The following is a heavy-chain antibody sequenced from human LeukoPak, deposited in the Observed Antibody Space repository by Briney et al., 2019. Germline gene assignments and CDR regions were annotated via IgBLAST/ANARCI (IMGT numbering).Heavy chain of an antibody. Sequence: GGSLRLSCAASGFTFTRNAMAWVRQAPGKGLEWVSAIDGSGGTTFYADPVKGRVTISRVQSTNTVYLQMNSLRADDTAVYYCAKAHCSSTSCSRADNWGQGTLVTVSS. CDR3: AKAHCSSTSCSRADN. CDR2: IDGSGGTT. D-gene: IGHD2-2*01. J-gene: IGHJ4*02. V-gene: IGHV3-23*01. CDR1: GFTFTRNA.